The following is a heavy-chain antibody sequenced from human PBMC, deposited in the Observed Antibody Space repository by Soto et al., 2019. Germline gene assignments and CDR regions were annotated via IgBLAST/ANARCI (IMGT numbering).Heavy chain of an antibody. CDR1: GLTFSNFA. J-gene: IGHJ3*01. V-gene: IGHV3-23*01. Sequence: EALLLESGGGLVQPGGSLRLSCAASGLTFSNFAMSWVRQAPGKGLEWVSGISGNGDSTYYADSVQGRFTISRDNSKNTLHLQMNSLRAEDTAVYYCAKDLLDSKWPLRPRGFDVWGQGTMVTVSS. CDR3: AKDLLDSKWPLRPRGFDV. CDR2: ISGNGDST. D-gene: IGHD3-3*01.